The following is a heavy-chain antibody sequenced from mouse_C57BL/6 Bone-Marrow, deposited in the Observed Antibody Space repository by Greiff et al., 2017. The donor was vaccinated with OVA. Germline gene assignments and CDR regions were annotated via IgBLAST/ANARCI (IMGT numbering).Heavy chain of an antibody. Sequence: VQLQQPGAELVKPGASVKMSCRASGYPFTSYWITWVKQRPGQGLEWIGDIYPGSGSTNYNEKFKSKATLTVDTSSSTAYMQLSSLTSEDSAVYYCARRSGSSYYFDYWGQGTTLTVSS. D-gene: IGHD1-1*01. CDR2: IYPGSGST. CDR3: ARRSGSSYYFDY. CDR1: GYPFTSYW. V-gene: IGHV1-55*01. J-gene: IGHJ2*01.